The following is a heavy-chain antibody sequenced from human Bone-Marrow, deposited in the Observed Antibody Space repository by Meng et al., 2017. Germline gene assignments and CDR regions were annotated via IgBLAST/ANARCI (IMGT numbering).Heavy chain of an antibody. V-gene: IGHV3-30*01. Sequence: QLQLVESGGGVVQPGRSLRLSCAASGFTFSSYAMHWVRQAPGKGLEWVAVISYDGSNKYYADSVKGRFTISRDNSKNTLYLQMNSLRAEDTAVYYCARDREVGEFDYWGQGTLVTVSS. CDR1: GFTFSSYA. CDR2: ISYDGSNK. J-gene: IGHJ4*02. CDR3: ARDREVGEFDY. D-gene: IGHD1-26*01.